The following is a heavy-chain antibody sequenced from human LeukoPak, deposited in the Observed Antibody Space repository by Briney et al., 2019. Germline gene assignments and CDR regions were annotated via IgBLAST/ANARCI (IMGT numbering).Heavy chain of an antibody. CDR2: IYTGGST. CDR3: AREWRTMGLYYFDY. J-gene: IGHJ4*02. D-gene: IGHD3-10*01. CDR1: GFTVSSNY. V-gene: IGHV3-66*01. Sequence: PGGSLRLSCAASGFTVSSNYMSWVRQAPGKGLEWVSVIYTGGSTYYADSVKGRFTISRDNSKNTLYLQMNSLRAEDTAVYYCAREWRTMGLYYFDYWGQGTLVTVSS.